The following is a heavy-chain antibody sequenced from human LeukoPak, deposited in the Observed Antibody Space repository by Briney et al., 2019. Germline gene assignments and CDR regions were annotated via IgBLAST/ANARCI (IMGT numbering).Heavy chain of an antibody. CDR3: ARYYTDYSNYFGVDY. V-gene: IGHV4-31*03. D-gene: IGHD4-11*01. CDR2: IYYSGST. J-gene: IGHJ4*02. Sequence: SSETLSLTCTVSGDSISSGGYYWSWIRQHPGKGLEWIGNIYYSGSTFYNPSLKSRLTISVGTSKNQFSLKLSSVTAADTAVYYCARYYTDYSNYFGVDYWGQGTLVTVSS. CDR1: GDSISSGGYY.